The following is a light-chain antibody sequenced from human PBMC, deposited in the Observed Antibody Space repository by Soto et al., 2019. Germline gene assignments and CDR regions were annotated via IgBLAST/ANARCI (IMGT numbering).Light chain of an antibody. CDR3: MQALQGLT. CDR2: LGS. Sequence: VLMTQSTLSLPVTPGEPAAISCGSSHSLVRINGYSHLDLYLQKPGQSPQLLIYLGSNRASGVTDRFSGSGSGTDFTLKISRVEAEDVGVYYCMQALQGLTFGGGTPVDI. V-gene: IGKV2-28*01. CDR1: HSLVRINGYSH. J-gene: IGKJ4*01.